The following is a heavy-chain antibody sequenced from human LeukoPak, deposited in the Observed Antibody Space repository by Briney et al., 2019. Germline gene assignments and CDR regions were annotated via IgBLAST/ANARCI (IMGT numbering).Heavy chain of an antibody. J-gene: IGHJ6*03. CDR1: GESISSNSYF. CDR3: AREGRYCSSVSCSTYYYYYYMDV. Sequence: SETLSLTCTVSGESISSNSYFWGWLRQPPRKGLEWIGSVYYGGSSYYNPSLKSRVTISVDTSNNQFSLKLSSVTAADTAVYYCAREGRYCSSVSCSTYYYYYYMDVWGKGTTVTVSS. CDR2: VYYGGSS. V-gene: IGHV4-39*07. D-gene: IGHD2-2*01.